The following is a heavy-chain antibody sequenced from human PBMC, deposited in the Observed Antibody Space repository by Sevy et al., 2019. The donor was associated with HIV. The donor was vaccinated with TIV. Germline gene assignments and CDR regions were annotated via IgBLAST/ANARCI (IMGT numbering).Heavy chain of an antibody. CDR2: INERGIT. CDR3: ARSPPVVVVPGAPSWFDP. J-gene: IGHJ5*02. V-gene: IGHV4-34*01. D-gene: IGHD2-2*01. Sequence: SETLSLTCAVHDGSFSGYYWNWIRQLPGKGLEWIGEINERGITYYNPSLKSRVTISVDTSKKQFSLKLNSVTAMDSAVYFCARSPPVVVVPGAPSWFDPWGQGTLVTISS. CDR1: DGSFSGYY.